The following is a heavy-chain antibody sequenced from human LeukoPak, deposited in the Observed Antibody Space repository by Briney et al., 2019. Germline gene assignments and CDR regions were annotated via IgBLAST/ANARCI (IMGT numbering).Heavy chain of an antibody. CDR2: INPNSGGT. Sequence: ASVKVSCKASGYTFTGYYMHWVRQAPGQGLEWMGWINPNSGGTNYAQKFRGRVTMTRDTSISTAYMELSRLRSDDTAVYYCARGGSGYYYPFDYWGQGTLVTVSS. J-gene: IGHJ4*02. CDR1: GYTFTGYY. CDR3: ARGGSGYYYPFDY. D-gene: IGHD3-22*01. V-gene: IGHV1-2*02.